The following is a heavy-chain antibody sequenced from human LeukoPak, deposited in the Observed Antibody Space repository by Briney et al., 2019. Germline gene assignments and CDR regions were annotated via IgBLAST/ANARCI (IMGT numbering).Heavy chain of an antibody. CDR1: GGSISSYY. Sequence: SETLSLTCTVSGGSISSYYWSWIRQPPGKGLECIGSIHYSGTTYYNPSLKSRVTISVDTSKNQFSLKLSSMTAADTAVYYCARHEEEDGYNAKTIDYWGQGTLVTVSS. J-gene: IGHJ4*02. CDR3: ARHEEEDGYNAKTIDY. D-gene: IGHD5-24*01. CDR2: IHYSGTT. V-gene: IGHV4-59*05.